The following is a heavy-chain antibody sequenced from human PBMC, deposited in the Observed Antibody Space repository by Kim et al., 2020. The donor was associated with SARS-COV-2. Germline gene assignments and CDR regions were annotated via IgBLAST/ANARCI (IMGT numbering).Heavy chain of an antibody. CDR2: ISSSGSTI. J-gene: IGHJ4*02. CDR1: GFTFSSYE. V-gene: IGHV3-48*03. Sequence: GGSLRLSCAASGFTFSSYEMNWVRQAPGKGLEWVSYISSSGSTIYYADSVKGRFTISRDNAKNSLYLQMNSLRAEDTAVYYCARVDWGGTNWILDYWGQGTLVTVSS. D-gene: IGHD1-1*01. CDR3: ARVDWGGTNWILDY.